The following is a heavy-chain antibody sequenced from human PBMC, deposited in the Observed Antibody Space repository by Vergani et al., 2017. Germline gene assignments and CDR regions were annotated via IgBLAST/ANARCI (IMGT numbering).Heavy chain of an antibody. V-gene: IGHV4-39*01. CDR2: IYYSGST. J-gene: IGHJ5*02. Sequence: QLQLQESGPGLVKPSATLSLTCSVSGASIRSSNYYWGWLRPPPGEGVEWIASIYYSGSTYYNPSLKRRVTISVDTSKNQFSLKLSSVTAADTAVYFCARHYTMEWLVKLGWIDPWGQGMLVTVSS. CDR3: ARHYTMEWLVKLGWIDP. CDR1: GASIRSSNYY. D-gene: IGHD6-19*01.